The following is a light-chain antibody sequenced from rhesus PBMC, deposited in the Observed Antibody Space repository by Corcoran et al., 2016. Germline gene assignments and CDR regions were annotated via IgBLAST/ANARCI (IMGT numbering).Light chain of an antibody. J-gene: IGKJ3*01. CDR1: QSLSSS. V-gene: IGKV1-46*01. CDR2: SAS. CDR3: LQYSSSPFT. Sequence: DIQMTQSPSSLSASVGDTVTITCRASQSLSSSLAWYQQKTGKAPKLLIYSASSLQSGVPSRFSGSKSGTDFTLTISSLQPEDFATYYCLQYSSSPFTFGPGTKLDLK.